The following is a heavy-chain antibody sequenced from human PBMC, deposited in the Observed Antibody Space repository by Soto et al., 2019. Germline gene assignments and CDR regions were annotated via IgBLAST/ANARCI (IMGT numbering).Heavy chain of an antibody. CDR2: IYYSGST. Sequence: QVQLQESGPGLVKPSQPLSLTCTVSGGSISSGGYYWSWIRQHPGKGLEWIGYIYYSGSTYYNPSLKSRVTISVDTSKNQFSLKLSSVTAADTAVYYCARDLRFRGFYGMDVWGQGTTVTVSS. CDR1: GGSISSGGYY. D-gene: IGHD3-10*01. J-gene: IGHJ6*02. CDR3: ARDLRFRGFYGMDV. V-gene: IGHV4-31*03.